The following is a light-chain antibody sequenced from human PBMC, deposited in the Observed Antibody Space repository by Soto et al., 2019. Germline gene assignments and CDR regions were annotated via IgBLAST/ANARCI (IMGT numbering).Light chain of an antibody. CDR2: SNN. CDR1: SSNLGSNA. V-gene: IGLV1-44*01. J-gene: IGLJ2*01. CDR3: AAWDDSLGGVV. Sequence: QSVLTQPPSASGTPGQRVTISCSGSSSNLGSNAVNWYQQLPGTAPKLLIYSNNRRPSGVPDRFSGSKSGTSASLAISGLQSEDEADYYCAAWDDSLGGVVFGGGTKLTVL.